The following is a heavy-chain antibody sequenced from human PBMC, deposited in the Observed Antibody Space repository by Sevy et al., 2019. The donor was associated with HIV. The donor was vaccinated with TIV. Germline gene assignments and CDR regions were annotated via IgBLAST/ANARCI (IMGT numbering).Heavy chain of an antibody. CDR3: ARDGRYCSTSICYLGYYAMDV. V-gene: IGHV1-2*02. CDR1: GYTFTDYF. CDR2: INSNNNGT. Sequence: ASVKVSCKASGYTFTDYFMHWVRQAPGQGLEWMGWINSNNNGTNYAQKFQGRVTMTRDTSNNTAYMELRGLRYDDTAVYYCARDGRYCSTSICYLGYYAMDVWGQGTTVTVSS. J-gene: IGHJ6*02. D-gene: IGHD2-2*01.